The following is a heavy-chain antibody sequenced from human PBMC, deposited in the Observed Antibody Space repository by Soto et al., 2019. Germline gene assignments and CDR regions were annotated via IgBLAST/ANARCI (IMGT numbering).Heavy chain of an antibody. D-gene: IGHD4-4*01. Sequence: QVQLVQSGAEVKKPGASVTVSCKASGFIFTAYSMHWVRQAPGQGLEWIGWFNPNSADTIYAQRFQGRVTLSRDTSINTAYMELYSLRSDDTAVYYCAREASTGISPDLWGQGTLVTVSS. CDR2: FNPNSADT. V-gene: IGHV1-2*02. J-gene: IGHJ5*02. CDR3: AREASTGISPDL. CDR1: GFIFTAYS.